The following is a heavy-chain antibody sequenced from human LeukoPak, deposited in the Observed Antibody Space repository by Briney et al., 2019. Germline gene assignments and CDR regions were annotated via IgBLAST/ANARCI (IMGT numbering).Heavy chain of an antibody. D-gene: IGHD3-10*01. J-gene: IGHJ2*01. Sequence: SETLSLTCTVSGGSISSSSYYWGWIRQPPGKGLDWIGSIYYSGSTYYNPSLKSRVTISVDTSKNQFSLKLSSVTAADTAVYYCARYPRRGVIMGFRSWYFDLWGRGTLVTVSS. CDR1: GGSISSSSYY. CDR3: ARYPRRGVIMGFRSWYFDL. CDR2: IYYSGST. V-gene: IGHV4-39*07.